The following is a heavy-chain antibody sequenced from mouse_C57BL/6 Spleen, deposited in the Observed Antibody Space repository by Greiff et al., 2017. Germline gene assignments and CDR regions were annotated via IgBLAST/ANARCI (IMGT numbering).Heavy chain of an antibody. CDR1: GFTFTDYY. D-gene: IGHD2-4*01. CDR3: TRSNDYDDYAMDY. V-gene: IGHV7-3*01. CDR2: FRNKANGYTT. J-gene: IGHJ4*01. Sequence: DVTLVESGGGLVQPGGSLSLSCAASGFTFTDYYMSWVRQPPGKALEWLGFFRNKANGYTTEYSAPVKGRFTISRDNFQSILYLQMSALIEEYSANYCCTRSNDYDDYAMDYWGQGTSVTVSS.